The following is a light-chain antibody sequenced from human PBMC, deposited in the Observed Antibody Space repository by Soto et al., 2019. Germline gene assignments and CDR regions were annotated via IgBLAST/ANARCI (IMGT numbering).Light chain of an antibody. CDR3: QQYYSAPLT. J-gene: IGKJ4*01. CDR1: QSVLYSPNNKDY. Sequence: DLLLTPSPDSLAVSLGARATINCKSSQSVLYSPNNKDYLAWYQQKPGQPPKLLIYWASTRESGVPDRFSGSGSGSDFTLTISSLQAEDVAVYYCQQYYSAPLTFGGGTKVDI. CDR2: WAS. V-gene: IGKV4-1*01.